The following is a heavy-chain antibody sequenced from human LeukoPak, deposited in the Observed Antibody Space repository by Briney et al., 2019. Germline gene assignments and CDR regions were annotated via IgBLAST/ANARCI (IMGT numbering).Heavy chain of an antibody. Sequence: PGGSLRLSCAASGFTVSSNYMSWVRQAPGKGLEWVSVIYSGGSTYYADSVKGRFTISRDNSKNTLYLQMNSLRAEDTAVYYCASSATYSSGWYNAFDIWGQGTMVTVSS. CDR3: ASSATYSSGWYNAFDI. J-gene: IGHJ3*02. CDR2: IYSGGST. D-gene: IGHD6-19*01. CDR1: GFTVSSNY. V-gene: IGHV3-66*01.